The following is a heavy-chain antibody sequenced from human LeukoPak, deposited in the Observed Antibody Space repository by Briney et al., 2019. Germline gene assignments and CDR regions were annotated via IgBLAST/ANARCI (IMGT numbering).Heavy chain of an antibody. CDR1: GFTFTSFG. CDR2: ISANGGTT. Sequence: PGGSLRLSCAASGFTFTSFGMSWVRQAPGKGLEWVSVISANGGTTYYADSVKGRFTISRDNSKNTLYLQLNSLRGEDTAVYYCAKEVGPFDFWGQGTLVTVSS. J-gene: IGHJ4*02. CDR3: AKEVGPFDF. D-gene: IGHD1-26*01. V-gene: IGHV3-23*01.